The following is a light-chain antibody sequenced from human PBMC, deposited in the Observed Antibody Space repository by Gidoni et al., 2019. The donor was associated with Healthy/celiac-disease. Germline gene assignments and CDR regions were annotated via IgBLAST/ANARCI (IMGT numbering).Light chain of an antibody. J-gene: IGLJ2*01. Sequence: QSALTQPASVSGSPGQSITISCTGTSSDVGGYNYVSWYPQPPGKAPKLMIYDVSHRPSGVSNRFSGSKSGNTASLTISGLQAEDEADYYCSSYTSSSTLVFGGGTKLTVL. CDR3: SSYTSSSTLV. CDR2: DVS. V-gene: IGLV2-14*03. CDR1: SSDVGGYNY.